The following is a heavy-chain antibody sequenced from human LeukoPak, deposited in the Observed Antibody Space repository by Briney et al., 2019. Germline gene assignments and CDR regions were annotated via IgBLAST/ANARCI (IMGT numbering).Heavy chain of an antibody. CDR3: ARGAEVGYSSGWYGY. D-gene: IGHD6-19*01. Sequence: GGSLRLSCAASGFTFSSYEMNWVRQAPGTGLEWVSYISSSGSTIYYADSVKGRFTISRDNAKNSLYLQMNSLRAEDTAVYYCARGAEVGYSSGWYGYWGQGTLVTVSS. CDR2: ISSSGSTI. J-gene: IGHJ4*02. V-gene: IGHV3-48*03. CDR1: GFTFSSYE.